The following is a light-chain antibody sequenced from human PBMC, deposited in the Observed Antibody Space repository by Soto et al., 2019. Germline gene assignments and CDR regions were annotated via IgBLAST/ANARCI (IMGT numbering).Light chain of an antibody. CDR1: PSVTNF. CDR3: QQYTYWPLT. CDR2: GAF. J-gene: IGKJ4*01. Sequence: EIVLTQSPATLALSPGERATLSCRASPSVTNFLAWYQQKPGQAPRLLIYGAFNRATGTPARFSGSGFGTEFTLSIASLQSEDFAVYYCQQYTYWPLTFGGGTKV. V-gene: IGKV3D-15*01.